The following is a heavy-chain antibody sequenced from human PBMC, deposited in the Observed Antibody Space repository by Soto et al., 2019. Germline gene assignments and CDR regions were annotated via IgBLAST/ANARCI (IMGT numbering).Heavy chain of an antibody. CDR3: ARGDTAMVTWTYYYYGMDV. Sequence: QVQLQQWGAGLLKPSETLSLTCAVYGGSFSGYYWSWIRQPPGKGLEWIGEINHSGSTNYNPTLNSRVTISVDTSKNQFSLTLSSVTAADTAVYYCARGDTAMVTWTYYYYGMDVWGQGTTVTVSS. V-gene: IGHV4-34*01. J-gene: IGHJ6*02. CDR1: GGSFSGYY. D-gene: IGHD5-18*01. CDR2: INHSGST.